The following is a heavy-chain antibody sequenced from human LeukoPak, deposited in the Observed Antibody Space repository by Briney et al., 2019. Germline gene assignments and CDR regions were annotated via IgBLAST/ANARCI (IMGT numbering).Heavy chain of an antibody. Sequence: GGSLRLSCAASGFTFSSYAMSWVRQAPGKGLEWVSAISGSGGSTYYADSVKGRFTISRDNSKNTLYLQMNSLRAEDTAVYYCAKDRGYCSSTSRPVDYWGQGTLVTVSS. D-gene: IGHD2-2*01. CDR1: GFTFSSYA. V-gene: IGHV3-23*01. CDR2: ISGSGGST. J-gene: IGHJ4*02. CDR3: AKDRGYCSSTSRPVDY.